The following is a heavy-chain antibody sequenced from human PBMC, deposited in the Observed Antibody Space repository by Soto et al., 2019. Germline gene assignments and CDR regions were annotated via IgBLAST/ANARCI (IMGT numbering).Heavy chain of an antibody. V-gene: IGHV1-69*01. CDR3: AGGYYHDSSGPSHYYYYGMYV. J-gene: IGHJ6*02. Sequence: QVQLVQSGPEVKSPGSSVKVSCKASGGTFSSYGISWVRQAPGQGLEWMGGIIPSFGTANYAQKLQGRVTITADESTSTAYVDLSTLTSEDTALYFCAGGYYHDSSGPSHYYYYGMYVWGQGTTVTVSS. CDR1: GGTFSSYG. CDR2: IIPSFGTA. D-gene: IGHD3-22*01.